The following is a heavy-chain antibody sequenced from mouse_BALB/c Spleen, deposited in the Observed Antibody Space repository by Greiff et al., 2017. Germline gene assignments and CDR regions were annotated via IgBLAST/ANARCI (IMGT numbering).Heavy chain of an antibody. CDR3: ARWTTVVDFDY. Sequence: EVQLQQSGPELVKPGASVKISCKASGYTFTDYNMHWVKQSHGKSLEWIGYIYPYNGGTGYNQKFKSKATLTVDNSSSTAYMELRSLTSEDSAVYYCARWTTVVDFDYWGQGTTLTVSS. V-gene: IGHV1S29*02. CDR1: GYTFTDYN. CDR2: IYPYNGGT. J-gene: IGHJ2*01. D-gene: IGHD1-1*01.